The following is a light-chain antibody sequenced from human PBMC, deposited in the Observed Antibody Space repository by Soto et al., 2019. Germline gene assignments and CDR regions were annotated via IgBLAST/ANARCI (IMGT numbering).Light chain of an antibody. Sequence: DIQMTQSPSSLSAAVGGRVTITSQASQDIYNYLNWYQQKPGKAPKLLICDASNLETGVPSSFSGSGAGIDFTFTISSLQLEHIATYYCQQYDNLPITFGPGTRLEIK. V-gene: IGKV1-33*01. CDR2: DAS. CDR3: QQYDNLPIT. J-gene: IGKJ5*01. CDR1: QDIYNY.